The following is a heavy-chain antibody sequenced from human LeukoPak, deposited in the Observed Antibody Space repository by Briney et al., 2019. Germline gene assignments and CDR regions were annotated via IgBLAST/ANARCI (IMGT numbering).Heavy chain of an antibody. CDR3: ATSSPPDYYDSSGYFLY. V-gene: IGHV4-59*08. CDR1: GGSISSYY. Sequence: SETLSLTCTVSGGSISSYYWSWIRQPPGKGLEWIGYIYYSGSTNYNPSLKSRVTISVDTSKNQFSLKLSSVTAADTAVYYCATSSPPDYYDSSGYFLYWGQGTLVTVSS. CDR2: IYYSGST. D-gene: IGHD3-22*01. J-gene: IGHJ4*02.